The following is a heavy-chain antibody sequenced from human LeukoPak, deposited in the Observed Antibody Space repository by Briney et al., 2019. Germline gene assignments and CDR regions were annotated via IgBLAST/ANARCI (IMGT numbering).Heavy chain of an antibody. CDR2: ISSTSITM. V-gene: IGHV3-48*01. J-gene: IGHJ4*02. CDR1: GFTFDDYT. Sequence: GGSLRLSCAASGFTFDDYTMYWVRQAPGRGREWVSYISSTSITMYYADSVKGRFTISRDNAKNSLYLQMNSLRADDTAVYYCARETILAVAGDFWGQGTLVTVSS. CDR3: ARETILAVAGDF. D-gene: IGHD6-19*01.